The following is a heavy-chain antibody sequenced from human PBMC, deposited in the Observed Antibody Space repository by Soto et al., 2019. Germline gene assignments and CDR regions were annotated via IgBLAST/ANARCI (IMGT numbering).Heavy chain of an antibody. V-gene: IGHV4-4*02. CDR2: IYHSGST. D-gene: IGHD6-25*01. J-gene: IGHJ6*02. CDR3: AREMRLLYYYYGMDV. Sequence: SETLSLTCAVSGGSISSSNWWSWVRQPPGKGLEWIGEIYHSGSTNYNPSLKSRVTISVGKSKNQFSLKLSSVTAADTAVYYCAREMRLLYYYYGMDVWGQGTTVTVSS. CDR1: GGSISSSNW.